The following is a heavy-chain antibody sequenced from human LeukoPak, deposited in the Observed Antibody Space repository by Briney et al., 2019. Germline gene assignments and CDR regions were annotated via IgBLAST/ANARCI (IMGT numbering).Heavy chain of an antibody. CDR1: GYSFTSYW. Sequence: GESLKISCKCSGYSFTSYWIGWVRQMPGKGLEWMGIIYPGDSDTRSSPSFQGQVTISADKSISTAYRQWSSLKASDTAMYDCARGPIAAAGTGFDDAFDIWGQGTMVTVSS. D-gene: IGHD6-13*01. CDR3: ARGPIAAAGTGFDDAFDI. J-gene: IGHJ3*02. CDR2: IYPGDSDT. V-gene: IGHV5-51*01.